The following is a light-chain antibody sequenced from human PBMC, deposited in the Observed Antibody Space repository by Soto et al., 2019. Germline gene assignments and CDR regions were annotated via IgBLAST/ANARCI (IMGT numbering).Light chain of an antibody. CDR3: QQYYRYPQLT. CDR1: QGISSY. Sequence: AIRMTQSPSSLSASTGDRVTITCRASQGISSYLAWYQQKPGKAPKLLIYAASTLQSGVPSRFSGSGSGTDFTLTISCLQSEDFATYYCQQYYRYPQLTFGGGTKVEIK. CDR2: AAS. V-gene: IGKV1-8*01. J-gene: IGKJ4*01.